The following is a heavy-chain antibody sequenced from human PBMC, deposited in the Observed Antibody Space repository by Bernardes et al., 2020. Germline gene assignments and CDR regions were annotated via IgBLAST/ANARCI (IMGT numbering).Heavy chain of an antibody. CDR2: IKQDGSET. Sequence: GGSLRLSCVASGFTISSYWMSWVRQAPGKGLEWMADIKQDGSETYYVDSVKGRFTISRDNAKNSLYLQMNSLRAEDTAVFYCARKRFLRDASDVWGRGTMVTVSS. V-gene: IGHV3-7*01. J-gene: IGHJ3*01. D-gene: IGHD3-3*01. CDR1: GFTISSYW. CDR3: ARKRFLRDASDV.